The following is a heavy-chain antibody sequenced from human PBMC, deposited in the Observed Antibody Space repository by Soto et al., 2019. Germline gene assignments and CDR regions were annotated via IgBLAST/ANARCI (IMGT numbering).Heavy chain of an antibody. CDR1: GFTFNKYA. Sequence: EVQVLESGGGLVQPGGSLRLSCAASGFTFNKYAMSWVRQAPGKGLEGVSSISGSGGSTYYADSVKGRFTISRDNSKNTLYLQMNSLRAEDTALYYWAKESAKEGSHFDYWGQGTLVTVSS. CDR2: ISGSGGST. J-gene: IGHJ4*02. V-gene: IGHV3-23*01. CDR3: AKESAKEGSHFDY.